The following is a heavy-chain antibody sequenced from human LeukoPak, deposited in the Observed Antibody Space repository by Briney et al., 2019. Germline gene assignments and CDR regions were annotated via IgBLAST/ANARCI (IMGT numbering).Heavy chain of an antibody. V-gene: IGHV1-69*13. CDR1: GGTFSSYA. CDR2: IIPILGTA. J-gene: IGHJ4*02. D-gene: IGHD3-22*01. Sequence: SVKVSCKASGGTFSSYAISWVRQAPGQGLEWMGGIIPILGTANYAQKFQGRVTITADESTSTAYMELSSLRSEDTAVYYCARVESPYDSSGYFYYWGQGTLVTVSS. CDR3: ARVESPYDSSGYFYY.